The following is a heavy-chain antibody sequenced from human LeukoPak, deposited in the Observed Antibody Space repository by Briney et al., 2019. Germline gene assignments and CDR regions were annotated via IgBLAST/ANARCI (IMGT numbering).Heavy chain of an antibody. CDR2: ISGSGGST. CDR3: AARSLYGGSVDY. J-gene: IGHJ4*02. Sequence: GGSLRLSCAASGFAFSSYAMSWVRQAPGKGLEWVSAISGSGGSTYYADSVKGRFTISKDNSKNTLYLQMNSLRAEDTAVYYCAARSLYGGSVDYWGQGTLVTVSS. V-gene: IGHV3-23*01. CDR1: GFAFSSYA. D-gene: IGHD4-23*01.